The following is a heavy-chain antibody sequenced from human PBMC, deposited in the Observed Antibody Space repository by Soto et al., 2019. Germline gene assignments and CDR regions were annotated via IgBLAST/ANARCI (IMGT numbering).Heavy chain of an antibody. Sequence: SVKVSCKASGGTFSSYTISWVRQAPGQGLEWMGRIIPILGIANYAQKFQGRVTITADKSTSTAYMELSSLRSEDTAVYYCASNTPPHYDILAGSDDYCYMDVWGKGTTVTVSS. D-gene: IGHD3-9*01. CDR3: ASNTPPHYDILAGSDDYCYMDV. J-gene: IGHJ6*03. CDR1: GGTFSSYT. V-gene: IGHV1-69*02. CDR2: IIPILGIA.